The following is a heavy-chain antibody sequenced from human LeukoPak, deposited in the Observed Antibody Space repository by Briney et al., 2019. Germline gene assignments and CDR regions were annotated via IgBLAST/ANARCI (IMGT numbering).Heavy chain of an antibody. Sequence: SEALSLTCTVSGGAISSSSYYWGWILQPPGQGLEWIGSIYYSGSTYYNPSLKSRVTISVDTSKNQFSLKLSSVTAADTAVYYCASSYYYDSSGYFYYFDYWGQGTLVTVSS. CDR2: IYYSGST. D-gene: IGHD3-22*01. CDR1: GGAISSSSYY. V-gene: IGHV4-39*01. J-gene: IGHJ4*02. CDR3: ASSYYYDSSGYFYYFDY.